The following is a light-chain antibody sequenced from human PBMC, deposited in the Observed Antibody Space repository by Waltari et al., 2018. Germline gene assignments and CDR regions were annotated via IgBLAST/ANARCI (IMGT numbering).Light chain of an antibody. CDR1: NNDVGAYQY. CDR2: DVT. V-gene: IGLV2-8*01. CDR3: CSYAGADSLL. Sequence: QSALTQPPSASGSLGQSVTISCTGTNNDVGAYQYVSWYQQYPGKAPKLLIYDVTKRPSAVSDRFSGSKSGRTASLTVSGLQPEDEAIYSCCSYAGADSLLFGGGTKLTVL. J-gene: IGLJ3*02.